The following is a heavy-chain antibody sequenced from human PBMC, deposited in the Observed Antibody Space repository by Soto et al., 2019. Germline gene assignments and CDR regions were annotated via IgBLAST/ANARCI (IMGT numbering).Heavy chain of an antibody. CDR2: ISYDGSNK. J-gene: IGHJ4*02. D-gene: IGHD6-19*01. CDR3: ARDPYRSEDSSGWPAYYFDY. CDR1: GFTFSSYA. V-gene: IGHV3-30-3*01. Sequence: PGGSLRLSCVASGFTFSSYAMHWFRQAPGKGLEWVAVISYDGSNKYYADSVKGRFTISRDNSKNTLYLQMNSLRAEDTAVYYCARDPYRSEDSSGWPAYYFDYWGQGTLVTVSS.